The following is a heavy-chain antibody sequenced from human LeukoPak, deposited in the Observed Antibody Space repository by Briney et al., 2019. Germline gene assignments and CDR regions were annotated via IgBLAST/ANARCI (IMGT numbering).Heavy chain of an antibody. D-gene: IGHD6-13*01. CDR2: ISSSSSYI. CDR3: ARDGGSSSWYHDAFDI. V-gene: IGHV3-21*01. J-gene: IGHJ3*02. Sequence: GGSLRLSCAASGFTFSSYSMNWVRQAPGKGLEWVSSISSSSSYIYYADSVKGRFTISRDNAKNSLYLQMNSLRAEDTAVYYCARDGGSSSWYHDAFDIWGQGTMVTVS. CDR1: GFTFSSYS.